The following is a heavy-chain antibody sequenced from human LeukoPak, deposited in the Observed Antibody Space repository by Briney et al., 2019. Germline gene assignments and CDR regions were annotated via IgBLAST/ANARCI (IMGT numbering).Heavy chain of an antibody. Sequence: GGSLRLSCAASGFTFSSYAMHWVRQAPGKGLEYVSVISSNGGSTYYANSVKGRFTISRDNSKNTLYLQMGSLRAEDTAVYYCAREPTGSYFDYWGQGTLVTVSS. CDR2: ISSNGGST. CDR1: GFTFSSYA. V-gene: IGHV3-64*01. D-gene: IGHD3-10*01. CDR3: AREPTGSYFDY. J-gene: IGHJ4*02.